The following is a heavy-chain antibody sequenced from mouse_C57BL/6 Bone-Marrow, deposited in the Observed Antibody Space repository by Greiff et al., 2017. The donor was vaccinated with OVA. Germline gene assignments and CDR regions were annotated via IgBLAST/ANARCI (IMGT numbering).Heavy chain of an antibody. CDR2: ISYDGSN. CDR1: GYSITSGYY. D-gene: IGHD1-1*01. CDR3: ARKTTVVPLFDD. J-gene: IGHJ2*01. Sequence: DVKLQESGPGLVKPSQSLSLTRSVTGYSITSGYYWHWIRPFPGNKLEWMGSISYDGSNNNNPSLRNRISITRDTSKNQFFLKLNSVTTEDTATYYCARKTTVVPLFDDWGQGTTLTVSS. V-gene: IGHV3-6*01.